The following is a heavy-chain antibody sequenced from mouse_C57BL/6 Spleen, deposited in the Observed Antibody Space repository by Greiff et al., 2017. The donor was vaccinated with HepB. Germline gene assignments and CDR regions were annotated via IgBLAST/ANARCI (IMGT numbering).Heavy chain of an antibody. D-gene: IGHD4-1*02. V-gene: IGHV1-62-2*01. J-gene: IGHJ2*01. CDR3: ARHERGPTGTFYYFDY. CDR1: GYTFTEYT. Sequence: LVKPGASVKLSCKASGYTFTEYTIHWVKQRSGQGLEWIGWFYPGSGSIKYNEKFKDKATLTADKSSSTVYMELSRLTSEDSAVYFCARHERGPTGTFYYFDYWGQGTTLTVSS. CDR2: FYPGSGSI.